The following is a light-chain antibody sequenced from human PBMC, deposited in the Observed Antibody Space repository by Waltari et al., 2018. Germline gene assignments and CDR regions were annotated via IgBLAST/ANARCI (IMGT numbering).Light chain of an antibody. CDR3: QKYDTSLLT. V-gene: IGKV1-27*01. CDR1: QSISNS. CDR2: GAS. J-gene: IGKJ4*01. Sequence: IQMTQFPSSLSASVGNEAIITCRASQSISNSLAWYQQKPGKVPKLLIYGASTLNPGAPSRFSGSGSGTYFTLTINSFQPEDVATYYCQKYDTSLLTFGGGTKVEI.